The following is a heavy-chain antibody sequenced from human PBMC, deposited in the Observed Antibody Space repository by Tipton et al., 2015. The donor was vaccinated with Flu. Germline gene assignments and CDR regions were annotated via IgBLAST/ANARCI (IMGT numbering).Heavy chain of an antibody. CDR2: ISWNSGSI. Sequence: SLRLSCAASGFTFDDYAMHWVRQAPGKGLEWVSGISWNSGSIGYADSVKGRFTISRDNAKNSLYLQMNSLRAEDTALYYCAKGAGRWLREAFDIWGQGTMVTVSS. D-gene: IGHD5-24*01. CDR1: GFTFDDYA. J-gene: IGHJ3*02. CDR3: AKGAGRWLREAFDI. V-gene: IGHV3-9*01.